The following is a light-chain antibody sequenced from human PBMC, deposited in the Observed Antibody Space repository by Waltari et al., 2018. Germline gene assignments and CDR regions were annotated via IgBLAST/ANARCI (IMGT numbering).Light chain of an antibody. CDR1: KLGDKY. J-gene: IGLJ2*01. CDR2: QDT. V-gene: IGLV3-1*01. Sequence: SYDLTQPPSVSASPGQTASIACFGDKLGDKYVSWYQQKPGPSPVLVIYQDTKRPSVTPERFSASNSGNTATLTVSETQAVDEASYYCQTWDSNTVVFGGGTTLTVL. CDR3: QTWDSNTVV.